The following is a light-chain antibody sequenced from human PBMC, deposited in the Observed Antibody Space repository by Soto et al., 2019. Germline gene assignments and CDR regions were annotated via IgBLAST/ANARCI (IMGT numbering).Light chain of an antibody. J-gene: IGKJ5*01. Sequence: DIQMTQSPSSLSASVGDRVTITCQASQDMSNYLNWYQQKPGKAPKLLIYDASNLETGVPSRLSGSGSGTDFTFTISSLQPEDIATYYCQQYDNLPITFGQGTRLEIK. V-gene: IGKV1-33*01. CDR2: DAS. CDR1: QDMSNY. CDR3: QQYDNLPIT.